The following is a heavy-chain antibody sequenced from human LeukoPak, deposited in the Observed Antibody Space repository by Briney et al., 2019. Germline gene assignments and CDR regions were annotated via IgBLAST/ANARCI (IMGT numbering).Heavy chain of an antibody. J-gene: IGHJ6*02. Sequence: GGSLRLSCAASGFTFSSYAMHWVRQAPGKGLEWVANINRDGSERYYVDSVKGRFTISRDDAKSSLYLQMNSLRAEDTAVYYCARRNAMDVWGQGTTVIVFS. CDR1: GFTFSSYA. CDR2: INRDGSER. CDR3: ARRNAMDV. V-gene: IGHV3-7*03.